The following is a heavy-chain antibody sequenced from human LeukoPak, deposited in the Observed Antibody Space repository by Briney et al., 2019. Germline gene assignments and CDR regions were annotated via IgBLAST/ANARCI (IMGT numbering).Heavy chain of an antibody. Sequence: SETLSLTCAVYGGPFSGYYWSWIRQPPGKGLEWIGEINHSGSTNYNPSLKSSVTISIDTSKNQFSLKLSSVTAADTAVYYCARGRRVIGFDYWGQGTLVTVSS. CDR2: INHSGST. CDR3: ARGRRVIGFDY. D-gene: IGHD2-21*01. V-gene: IGHV4-34*01. CDR1: GGPFSGYY. J-gene: IGHJ4*02.